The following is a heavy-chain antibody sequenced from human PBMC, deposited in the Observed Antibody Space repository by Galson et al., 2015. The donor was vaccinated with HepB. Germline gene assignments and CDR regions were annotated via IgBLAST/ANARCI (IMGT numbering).Heavy chain of an antibody. D-gene: IGHD4-17*01. Sequence: TLSLTCNVSGGSISSYYWSWIRQPPGKGLEWIGYVYYSGSTNYNPSLKSRVTISVDTSKNQFSLKLRSVTASDTAVYYCARGDGDYSYYFDYWGQGTLVTVSS. CDR3: ARGDGDYSYYFDY. V-gene: IGHV4-59*01. J-gene: IGHJ4*02. CDR2: VYYSGST. CDR1: GGSISSYY.